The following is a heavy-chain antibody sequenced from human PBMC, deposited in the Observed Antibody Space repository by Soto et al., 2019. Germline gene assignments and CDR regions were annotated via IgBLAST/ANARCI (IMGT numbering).Heavy chain of an antibody. J-gene: IGHJ4*02. CDR1: GGSISSSSYY. Sequence: QLQLQEXGPGLVKPSETLSLTYTVSGGSISSSSYYWGWIRQPPGKGLEWIGSIYYSGSTYYNPSPKSRVTISVDTSKNQFSLKLSSVAAADPAVYYCVIVVNYYFDYWGQGTLVTVSS. D-gene: IGHD2-2*01. CDR2: IYYSGST. CDR3: VIVVNYYFDY. V-gene: IGHV4-39*01.